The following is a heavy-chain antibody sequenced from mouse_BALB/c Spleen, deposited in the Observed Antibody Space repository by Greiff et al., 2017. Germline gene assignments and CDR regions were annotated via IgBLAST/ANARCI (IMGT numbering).Heavy chain of an antibody. CDR2: ISSGSSTI. CDR3: ARLGNYDAMDY. Sequence: EVNLVESGGGLVQPGGSRKLSCAASGFTFSSFGMHWVRQAPEKGLEWVAYISSGSSTIYYADTVKGRFTISRDNPKNTLFLQMTSLRSEDTAMYYCARLGNYDAMDYWGQGTSVTVSS. D-gene: IGHD2-1*01. J-gene: IGHJ4*01. CDR1: GFTFSSFG. V-gene: IGHV5-17*02.